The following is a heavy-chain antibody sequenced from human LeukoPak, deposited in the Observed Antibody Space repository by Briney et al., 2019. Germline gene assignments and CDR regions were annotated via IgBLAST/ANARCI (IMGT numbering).Heavy chain of an antibody. CDR3: AKRGAVRVNYYYYMDV. CDR2: ISSSSSYI. Sequence: PGGSLRLSCAASGFTFSSYSMNWVRQAPGKGLEWVSSISSSSSYIYYADSVKGRFTISRDNSKNTLYLQMNSLRAEDTALYYCAKRGAVRVNYYYYMDVWGKGTTVTVSS. V-gene: IGHV3-21*04. J-gene: IGHJ6*03. CDR1: GFTFSSYS. D-gene: IGHD3-10*01.